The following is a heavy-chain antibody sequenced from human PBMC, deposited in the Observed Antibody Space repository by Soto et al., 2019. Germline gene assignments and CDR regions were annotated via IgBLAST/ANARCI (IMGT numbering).Heavy chain of an antibody. J-gene: IGHJ4*02. V-gene: IGHV3-53*01. Sequence: EVQLVESGGGLIQPGGSLRLSCAVSGFTVSNNYMSWVRQAPGKGLEGVSVIYSGGYTAYGDSVKGRFTISRDNSKNTLYLKMNGRGAGAAACYFCAPRGGGGGYWGQGTLVTVSS. CDR2: IYSGGYT. D-gene: IGHD3-10*01. CDR1: GFTVSNNY. CDR3: APRGGGGGY.